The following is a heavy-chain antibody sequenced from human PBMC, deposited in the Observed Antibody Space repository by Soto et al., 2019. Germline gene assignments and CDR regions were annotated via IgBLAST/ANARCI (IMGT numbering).Heavy chain of an antibody. J-gene: IGHJ4*02. CDR2: ISSSSSTI. CDR3: ARSLLVPAAIGVDYFDY. V-gene: IGHV3-48*02. CDR1: GFTFSSYS. Sequence: EVQLVESGGGLVQPGGSLRLSCAASGFTFSSYSMNWVRQAPGKGLEWVSYISSSSSTIYYADSVKGRFTISRDNAKNSLYLQMNSLRDEDTAVYYCARSLLVPAAIGVDYFDYWGQGTLVTVSS. D-gene: IGHD2-2*02.